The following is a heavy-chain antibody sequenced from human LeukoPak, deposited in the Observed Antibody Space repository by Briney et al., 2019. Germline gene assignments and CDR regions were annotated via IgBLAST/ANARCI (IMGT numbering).Heavy chain of an antibody. D-gene: IGHD2-15*01. CDR3: ARGHPPRNIVVVVAATNWFDP. CDR1: GYTFTSYA. V-gene: IGHV1-3*01. J-gene: IGHJ5*02. CDR2: INAGNGNT. Sequence: GASVKVSCKASGYTFTSYAMHWVRQAPGQRLEWMGWINAGNGNTKYSQKFQGRVTITRDTSASTAYMELSSLRSEDTAVYYCARGHPPRNIVVVVAATNWFDPWGQGTLVTVSS.